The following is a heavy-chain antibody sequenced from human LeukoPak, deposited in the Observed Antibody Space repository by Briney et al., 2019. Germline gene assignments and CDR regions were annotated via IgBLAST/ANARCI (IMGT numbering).Heavy chain of an antibody. CDR3: ARAGTTSFDY. CDR2: IYYSGST. D-gene: IGHD1-1*01. V-gene: IGHV4-61*01. Sequence: SETLSLTCTVSGYSISSGYYWGWIRQPPGKGLEWIGYIYYSGSTNYNPSLKSRVTISVDTSKNQFSLKLSSVTAADTAVYYCARAGTTSFDYWGQGTLVTVSS. J-gene: IGHJ4*02. CDR1: GYSISSGYY.